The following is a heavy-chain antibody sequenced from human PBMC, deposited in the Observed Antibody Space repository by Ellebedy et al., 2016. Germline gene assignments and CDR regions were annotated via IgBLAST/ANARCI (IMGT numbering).Heavy chain of an antibody. CDR2: IRYDGHT. CDR3: ARDPDDSDFDY. J-gene: IGHJ4*02. Sequence: SETLSLTCTVSGDSVTTRSHYWGWIRQPPGKGLEWIASIRYDGHTYNNLSLKSRVTISLDPSKNQVSLRLSSVTAADTAVYYCARDPDDSDFDYWGQGTLVSVSP. CDR1: GDSVTTRSHY. D-gene: IGHD1-14*01. V-gene: IGHV4-39*07.